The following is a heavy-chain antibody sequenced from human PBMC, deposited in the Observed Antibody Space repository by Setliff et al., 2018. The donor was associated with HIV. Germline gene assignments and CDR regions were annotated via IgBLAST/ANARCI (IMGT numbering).Heavy chain of an antibody. CDR3: ARDKMEAPAGTKGYYYYYGMDV. J-gene: IGHJ6*02. V-gene: IGHV4-34*01. D-gene: IGHD2-2*01. CDR1: GGSFSGYY. Sequence: PSETLSLTCDVYGGSFSGYYWSWIRQPPGKGLEWIGKINHSGSTNYNPSLKSRVTISVDTSKNQFSLKLGSVTAADTAVYYCARDKMEAPAGTKGYYYYYGMDVWGQGTTVTVSS. CDR2: INHSGST.